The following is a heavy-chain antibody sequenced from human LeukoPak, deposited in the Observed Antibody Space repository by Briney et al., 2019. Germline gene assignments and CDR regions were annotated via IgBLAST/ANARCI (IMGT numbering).Heavy chain of an antibody. CDR2: INPNSGGT. CDR3: ARDGFDN. J-gene: IGHJ4*02. V-gene: IGHV1-2*06. CDR1: GYTFSGYY. Sequence: GASVKVSCKASGYTFSGYYMHWVRQAPGQGLEWMGRINPNSGGTDYAEKFQGRVTMTRDMSISTAYMELSRLRSDDTAVYHCARDGFDNWGQGTLVTVSS.